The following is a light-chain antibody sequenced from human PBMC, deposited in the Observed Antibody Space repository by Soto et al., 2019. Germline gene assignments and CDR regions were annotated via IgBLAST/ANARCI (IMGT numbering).Light chain of an antibody. V-gene: IGKV1-8*01. CDR2: AAS. J-gene: IGKJ3*01. CDR1: RGIISY. Sequence: AIRMTQSSSSFSASTGGRVTITCLASRGIISYLAWYQQEPGKAPKLLIYAASTLQSGFSSRFSGSVSGTDFTFTISCLQSEDFASYYCQQYYSYPSLAFGPGTKVDIK. CDR3: QQYYSYPSLA.